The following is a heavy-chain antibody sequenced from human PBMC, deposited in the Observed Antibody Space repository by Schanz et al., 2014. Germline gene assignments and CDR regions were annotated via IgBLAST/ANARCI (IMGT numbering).Heavy chain of an antibody. CDR3: ASFDNDGPYCINF. CDR1: GFSISGSG. V-gene: IGHV3-73*01. D-gene: IGHD3-9*01. CDR2: VRTRNNDYAT. Sequence: LAESGGGLVRPGESLRLSCAATGFSISGSGIHWVRQPPGRGLEWVGRVRTRNNDYATQYAAPVKGRFTISRDDSKNLAYLQMNNLRSEDTGLYYCASFDNDGPYCINFWGQGTLVTVS. J-gene: IGHJ4*02.